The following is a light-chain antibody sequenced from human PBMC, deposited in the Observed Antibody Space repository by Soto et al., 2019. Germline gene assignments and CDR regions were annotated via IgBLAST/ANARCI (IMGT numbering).Light chain of an antibody. CDR1: QNISSW. CDR2: KAS. Sequence: DIKMTQSPSTLSATLRDRFTITCRASQNISSWLAWYKQRAGEAPKLLIYKASSLHGGVPSRLSGSGSGTEFTLTISSLTPDDLAPYFCQQYDNYWTFGQGTKVDIK. CDR3: QQYDNYWT. V-gene: IGKV1-5*03. J-gene: IGKJ1*01.